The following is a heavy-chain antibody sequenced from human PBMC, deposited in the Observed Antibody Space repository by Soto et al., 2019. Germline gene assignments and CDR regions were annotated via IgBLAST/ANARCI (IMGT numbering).Heavy chain of an antibody. CDR2: ISAYNGNT. D-gene: IGHD4-17*01. Sequence: GASVKVSCKASGYTFTSYGISWVRQAPGQGLEWMGWISAYNGNTNYAQKLQGRVTMTRDTSTSTVYMELSSLRSEDTAVYYCARRNTVTTFYYYYYMDVWGKGTTVTVSS. CDR1: GYTFTSYG. CDR3: ARRNTVTTFYYYYYMDV. J-gene: IGHJ6*03. V-gene: IGHV1-18*01.